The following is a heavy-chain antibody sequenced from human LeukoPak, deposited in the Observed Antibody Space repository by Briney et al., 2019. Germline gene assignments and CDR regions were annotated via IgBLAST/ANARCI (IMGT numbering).Heavy chain of an antibody. V-gene: IGHV3-30*02. Sequence: GGSLRLSCAAPGFTFSTYGMHWVRQAPGKGLEWVSFIRYVGINKYYADSVKGRFTISRDNSKNTLYLQMNSLKSDDTAVYYCATEGFIYGYHGIDSWGQGTIVTVSS. CDR1: GFTFSTYG. D-gene: IGHD5-18*01. CDR2: IRYVGINK. CDR3: ATEGFIYGYHGIDS. J-gene: IGHJ3*02.